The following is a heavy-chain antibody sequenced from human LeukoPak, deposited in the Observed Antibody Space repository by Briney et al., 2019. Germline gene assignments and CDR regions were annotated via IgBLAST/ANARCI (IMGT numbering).Heavy chain of an antibody. CDR3: ARVGLRDGYMPDDY. J-gene: IGHJ4*02. CDR1: GFTFSDYW. Sequence: PGGSLRLSCAASGFTFSDYWMHWVRHAPGKGLVWVSRINSDGTSTIYADSVKVRFTISRDNAKNTLYLQMNSLRAEDTAVYYCARVGLRDGYMPDDYWGQGTLVTVSS. D-gene: IGHD5-24*01. V-gene: IGHV3-74*01. CDR2: INSDGTST.